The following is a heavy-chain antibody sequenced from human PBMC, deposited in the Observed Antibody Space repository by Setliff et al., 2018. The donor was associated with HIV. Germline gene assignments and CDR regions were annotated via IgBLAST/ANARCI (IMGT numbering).Heavy chain of an antibody. CDR1: GDSISRGPYY. J-gene: IGHJ5*02. CDR3: ARGLWFGGSYWFDP. Sequence: SETLSLTCTVSGDSISRGPYYWSWIRQSAGRGLEWIGRVYSNGDTNYNPSLRSRVTISVDTSKNQFSLKLSSVTAADTAVYYCARGLWFGGSYWFDPWGQGTLVTVSS. CDR2: VYSNGDT. V-gene: IGHV4-61*10. D-gene: IGHD3-10*01.